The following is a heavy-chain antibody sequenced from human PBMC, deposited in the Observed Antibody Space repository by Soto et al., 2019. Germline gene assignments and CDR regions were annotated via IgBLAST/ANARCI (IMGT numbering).Heavy chain of an antibody. V-gene: IGHV3-74*01. J-gene: IGHJ6*03. CDR3: ARXXXGCSGGSCNYYYYYMDV. Sequence: GGSLRLSCAASGFTFSSYWMHWVRQAPGKGLVWVSRINSDGSSTSYADSVKGRFTISRDNAKNTLYLQMNSLRAXDXXXXYCARXXXGCSGGSCNYYYYYMDVWGKGTTVTVSS. D-gene: IGHD2-15*01. CDR2: INSDGSST. CDR1: GFTFSSYW.